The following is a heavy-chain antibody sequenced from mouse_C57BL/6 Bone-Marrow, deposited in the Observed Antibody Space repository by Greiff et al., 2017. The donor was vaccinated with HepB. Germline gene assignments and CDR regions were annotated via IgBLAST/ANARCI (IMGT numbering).Heavy chain of an antibody. CDR3: ARSDYDAGFAY. V-gene: IGHV1-63*01. CDR1: GYTFTNYW. D-gene: IGHD2-3*01. J-gene: IGHJ3*01. CDR2: IYPGGGYT. Sequence: VQLQQSGAELVRPGPSVKMSCKASGYTFTNYWIGWAKQRPGHGLEWIGDIYPGGGYTNYNEKFKGKATLTADKSSGTAYMQFSSLTSEDSAIYYCARSDYDAGFAYWGQGTLVTVSA.